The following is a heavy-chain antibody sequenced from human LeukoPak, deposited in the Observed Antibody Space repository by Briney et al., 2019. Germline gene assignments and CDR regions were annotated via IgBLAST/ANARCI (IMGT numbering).Heavy chain of an antibody. CDR3: ARDNSVGDIAWWFDP. J-gene: IGHJ5*02. V-gene: IGHV1-2*02. CDR1: GYTFTGYY. Sequence: GASVKVSCKASGYTFTGYYMHWVRQAPGQRLEWMGWINPNGADTIYAQKFQGRVTMTRDMSTTTDYMELSSLRSEDTAVYYCARDNSVGDIAWWFDPWGQGTLVTVSS. CDR2: INPNGADT. D-gene: IGHD3-16*02.